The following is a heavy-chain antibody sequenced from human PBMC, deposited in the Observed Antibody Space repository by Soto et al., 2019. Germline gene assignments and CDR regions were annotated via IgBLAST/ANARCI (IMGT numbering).Heavy chain of an antibody. Sequence: QAGGSLRLSCAASGFTFSSYAMHWVRQAPGKGLEWVAVISDDGSNKYYADSVKGRFTISRDNSKNTLYLQMNSLRAEDTAVYYCARPPPYIVVVPAARGYNWFDPWGQGTLVTVSS. CDR1: GFTFSSYA. CDR2: ISDDGSNK. J-gene: IGHJ5*02. V-gene: IGHV3-30-3*01. D-gene: IGHD2-2*01. CDR3: ARPPPYIVVVPAARGYNWFDP.